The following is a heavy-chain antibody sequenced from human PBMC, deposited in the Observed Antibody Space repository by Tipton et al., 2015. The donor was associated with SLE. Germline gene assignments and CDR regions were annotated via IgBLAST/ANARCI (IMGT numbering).Heavy chain of an antibody. Sequence: TLSLTCTVSGGSISSYYWSWIRQPPGRGLEWIGYIYYSGSTNYNPSLKSRVTISVDTSKNQFSLKLSSVTAADTAVYYCARAEGSCDAFDIWGQGTMVTVSS. CDR1: GGSISSYY. D-gene: IGHD2-15*01. CDR3: ARAEGSCDAFDI. J-gene: IGHJ3*02. CDR2: IYYSGST. V-gene: IGHV4-59*01.